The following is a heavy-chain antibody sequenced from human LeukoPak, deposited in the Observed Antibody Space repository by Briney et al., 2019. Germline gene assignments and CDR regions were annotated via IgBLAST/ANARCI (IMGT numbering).Heavy chain of an antibody. V-gene: IGHV1-3*01. Sequence: ASVKVSCKASGYTFTSYAMHCVRQAPGQRLEWMGWINAGNGNTKYSQKFQGRVTITRDTSASTAYMELSSLRSEDTAVYYCARESSGWYFGDAFDIWGQGTMVTVSS. J-gene: IGHJ3*02. CDR1: GYTFTSYA. CDR2: INAGNGNT. CDR3: ARESSGWYFGDAFDI. D-gene: IGHD6-19*01.